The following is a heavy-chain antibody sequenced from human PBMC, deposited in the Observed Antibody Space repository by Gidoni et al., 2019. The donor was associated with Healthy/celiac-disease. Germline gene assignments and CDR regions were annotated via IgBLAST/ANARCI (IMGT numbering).Heavy chain of an antibody. CDR1: GFTFSSYA. CDR2: ISYDGSNK. V-gene: IGHV3-30-3*01. J-gene: IGHJ6*02. D-gene: IGHD3-22*01. CDR3: ARPRTPTRDSSGSWWRVDYYYYGMDV. Sequence: QVQLVESGGGVVQPGRSLRLSCAASGFTFSSYAMPWVRQAPGKGLEWVAVISYDGSNKYYADSVKGRFTISRDNSKNTLYLQMNSLRAEDTAVYYCARPRTPTRDSSGSWWRVDYYYYGMDVWGQGTTVTVSS.